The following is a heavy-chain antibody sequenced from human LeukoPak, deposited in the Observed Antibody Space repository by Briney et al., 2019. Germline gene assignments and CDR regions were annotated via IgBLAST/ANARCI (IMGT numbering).Heavy chain of an antibody. CDR2: IYYSGST. CDR3: VKSGGYGLIDY. J-gene: IGHJ4*02. V-gene: IGHV4-39*01. Sequence: PSETLSLTCTVSGASISGSGYYLGWIRQPPGKGLEWIGNIYYSGSTYYNASLQSRVTISIDTSKDQFSLRLNSVSAADTAMYYCVKSGGYGLIDYWGQGTLVTVSS. CDR1: GASISGSGYY. D-gene: IGHD1-26*01.